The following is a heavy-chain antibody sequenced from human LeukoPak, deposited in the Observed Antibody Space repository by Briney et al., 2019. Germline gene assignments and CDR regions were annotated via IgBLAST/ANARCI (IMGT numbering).Heavy chain of an antibody. J-gene: IGHJ6*03. CDR2: ISGSGGST. CDR3: ATTLLRASTYMDV. D-gene: IGHD1-1*01. V-gene: IGHV3-23*01. Sequence: PAGGSLRLSCVVSGFTFSSYAMSWVRQAPGKGLEWVSGISGSGGSTYYADSVKGRFTISRDNSKNTLYLQMNSLRAEDTAVYYCATTLLRASTYMDVWGKGTTVTVSS. CDR1: GFTFSSYA.